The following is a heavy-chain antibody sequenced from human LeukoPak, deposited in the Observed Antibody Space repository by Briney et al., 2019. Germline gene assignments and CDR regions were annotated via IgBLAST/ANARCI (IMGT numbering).Heavy chain of an antibody. CDR3: ARRYFDWDENWGLDY. J-gene: IGHJ4*02. D-gene: IGHD3-9*01. CDR2: ISAYNGNT. CDR1: GYTFTSYG. Sequence: ASVKVSCKASGYTFTSYGITWVRQALGQGLEWMGWISAYNGNTNYVEKLQGRVTMTTDTSTSTAYMELRSLRSDDTAVYYCARRYFDWDENWGLDYWGRGPRVTVSS. V-gene: IGHV1-18*01.